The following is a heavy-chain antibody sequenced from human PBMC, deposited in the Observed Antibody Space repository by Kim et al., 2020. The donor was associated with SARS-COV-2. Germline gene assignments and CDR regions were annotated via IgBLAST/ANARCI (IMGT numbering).Heavy chain of an antibody. D-gene: IGHD6-13*01. CDR3: ARERVAAAGRVFDY. CDR2: THYRSKWSN. V-gene: IGHV6-1*01. CDR1: GDSVSSNSAV. Sequence: SQTLSLTCAISGDSVSSNSAVWHWIRQSPSRGLEWLGRTHYRSKWSNDYAVSVKSRITINPDTSKNQFSLQLNSVTPEDTAVYYCARERVAAAGRVFDYWGQGTLVTVSS. J-gene: IGHJ4*02.